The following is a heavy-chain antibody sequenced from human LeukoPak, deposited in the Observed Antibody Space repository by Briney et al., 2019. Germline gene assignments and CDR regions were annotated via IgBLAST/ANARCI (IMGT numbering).Heavy chain of an antibody. D-gene: IGHD2-15*01. CDR3: ARGPYCSGGSCRLDY. CDR1: GYTFISYG. J-gene: IGHJ4*02. Sequence: ASVKVSCKPSGYTFISYGISWVRQAPGQGLEWMGGIIPIFGTANYAQKFQGRVTITADESTSTAYMELSSLRSEDTAVYYCARGPYCSGGSCRLDYWGQGTLVTVSS. V-gene: IGHV1-69*13. CDR2: IIPIFGTA.